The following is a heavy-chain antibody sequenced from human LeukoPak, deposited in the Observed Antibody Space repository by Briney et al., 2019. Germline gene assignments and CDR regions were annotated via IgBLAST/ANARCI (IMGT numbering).Heavy chain of an antibody. CDR1: GFTFDDYA. D-gene: IGHD3-22*01. Sequence: PGRSLRLSCPAAGFTFDDYAMHWVRQAPGKGLEWVSGISWNSGSIGYADSVKGRFTISRDNAKNSLYLQMNSLRAEDTALYYCAKDTDSTGYYYGSWFDYWGQGTLVTVSS. J-gene: IGHJ4*02. CDR3: AKDTDSTGYYYGSWFDY. V-gene: IGHV3-9*01. CDR2: ISWNSGSI.